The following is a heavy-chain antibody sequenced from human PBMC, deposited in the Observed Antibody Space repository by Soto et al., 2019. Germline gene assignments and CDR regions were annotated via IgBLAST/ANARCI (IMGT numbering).Heavy chain of an antibody. CDR3: AHRPGFSMAFDY. D-gene: IGHD3-10*01. CDR2: IYWDDDT. CDR1: GFSLSTYGVG. J-gene: IGHJ4*02. Sequence: QITLKESGPTLVKPTQTLTLTCNFSGFSLSTYGVGVGWIRQPPGKALEWLALIYWDDDTRFSPSLNSRLAITKYTSKSQVVLTMTHMDPVDTATYYCAHRPGFSMAFDYWGPGSLVTVSS. V-gene: IGHV2-5*02.